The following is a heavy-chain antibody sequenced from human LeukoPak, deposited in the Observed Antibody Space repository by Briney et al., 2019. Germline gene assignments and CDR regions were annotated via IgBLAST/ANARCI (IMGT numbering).Heavy chain of an antibody. Sequence: SETLSLTCTVSGGSISSGGYYWSWIRQPPGKGLEWIGYIYHSGSTYYNPSHKSRVTISVDRSKNQFSLKLSSVTAADTAVYYCARERSRYYDSSGPPDYWGQGTLVTVSS. J-gene: IGHJ4*02. CDR1: GGSISSGGYY. D-gene: IGHD3-22*01. V-gene: IGHV4-30-2*01. CDR3: ARERSRYYDSSGPPDY. CDR2: IYHSGST.